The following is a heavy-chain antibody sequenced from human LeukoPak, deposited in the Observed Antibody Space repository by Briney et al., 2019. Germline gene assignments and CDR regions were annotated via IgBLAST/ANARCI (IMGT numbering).Heavy chain of an antibody. Sequence: SQTLSLTCTVSGGSISSGGYYWSWIRQHPGKGLEWIGYIYYSGSTYYNPSLKSRVTISVDTSKNQFSLKLSSVTAADTAVYYCARGGYDILTGSNPPDYWGQGTLVTVSS. D-gene: IGHD3-9*01. V-gene: IGHV4-31*03. CDR3: ARGGYDILTGSNPPDY. CDR1: GGSISSGGYY. J-gene: IGHJ4*02. CDR2: IYYSGST.